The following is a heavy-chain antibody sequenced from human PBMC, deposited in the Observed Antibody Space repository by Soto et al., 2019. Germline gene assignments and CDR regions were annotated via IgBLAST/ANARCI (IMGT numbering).Heavy chain of an antibody. Sequence: EVQLLESGGGLVQPGGSLRLSCAASGFTFSSYAMSWVRQAPGTGLEWVSAISGSGGSTYYADSVKGRFTISRDNSKNTLYLQMNSLRAEDTAVYYCAKDPVAKIRGRRFDYWCQGTLVTVAS. V-gene: IGHV3-23*01. D-gene: IGHD1-26*01. CDR3: AKDPVAKIRGRRFDY. J-gene: IGHJ4*02. CDR1: GFTFSSYA. CDR2: ISGSGGST.